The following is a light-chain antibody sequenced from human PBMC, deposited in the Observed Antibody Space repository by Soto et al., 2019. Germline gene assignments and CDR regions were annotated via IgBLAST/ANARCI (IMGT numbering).Light chain of an antibody. CDR2: DVG. CDR3: CSYTRSGTLI. CDR1: SGDIGDYNY. Sequence: QSVLTQPPSVSRSPGQSITLSCVGTSGDIGDYNYVSWYQQHPGKVPKVIIYDVGNRPSGVSYRFSGTKSGNTASLTVSGLQAEDEADYYCCSYTRSGTLIFGTGTKVTVL. J-gene: IGLJ1*01. V-gene: IGLV2-14*01.